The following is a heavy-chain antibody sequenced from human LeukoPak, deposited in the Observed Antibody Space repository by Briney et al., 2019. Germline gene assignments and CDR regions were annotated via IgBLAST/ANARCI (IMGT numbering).Heavy chain of an antibody. CDR1: GYTFTGYY. J-gene: IGHJ5*02. CDR3: ARDLRYSSSWYGFWFDP. CDR2: INPNSGDT. V-gene: IGHV1-2*02. D-gene: IGHD6-13*01. Sequence: ASVKVSCKASGYTFTGYYMHWVRQAPGQGLEWMGWINPNSGDTNYAQKFQGRVTMTRDTSISTAYMELSRLRSDDTAVYYCARDLRYSSSWYGFWFDPWGQGTLVTVSS.